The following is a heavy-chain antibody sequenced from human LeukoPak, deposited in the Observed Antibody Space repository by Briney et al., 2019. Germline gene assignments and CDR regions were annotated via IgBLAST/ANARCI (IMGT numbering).Heavy chain of an antibody. CDR3: ARHSGSYSAFDY. J-gene: IGHJ4*02. CDR1: GGSISSSSYY. V-gene: IGHV4-39*01. CDR2: IYYSGST. Sequence: PSETLSLTCTVSGGSISSSSYYWGWIRQPPGKGLEWIGSIYYSGSTYYNPSLKSRVTISVDTSKNQFSLKLSSVTAADTAAYYCARHSGSYSAFDYWGQGTLVTVSS. D-gene: IGHD1-26*01.